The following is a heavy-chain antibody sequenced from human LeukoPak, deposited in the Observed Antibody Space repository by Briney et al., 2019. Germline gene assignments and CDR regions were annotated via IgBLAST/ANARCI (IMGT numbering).Heavy chain of an antibody. CDR1: GFTVSSNS. CDR2: IYSDNT. D-gene: IGHD1-26*01. J-gene: IGHJ4*02. V-gene: IGHV3-53*01. CDR3: ARDKIVGPTTLDY. Sequence: GGSLRLSCTVSGFTVSSNSMSWVRQAPGKGLEWVSFIYSDNTHYSDSVKGRFTISRDNAKNSVYLEMNNLRAEDTAVYYCARDKIVGPTTLDYWGQGTLVTVSS.